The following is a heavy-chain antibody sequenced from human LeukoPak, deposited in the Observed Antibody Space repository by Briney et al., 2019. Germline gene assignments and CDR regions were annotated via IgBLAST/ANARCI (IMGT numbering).Heavy chain of an antibody. Sequence: QTGGSLRLSCAASGFTFSSYSMNWVRQAPGKGLEWVSYISGSSGTIYFADSVRGRFTISRDNAKNSLYLQMNSLRAEDTAVYYCARDPLYDYVWGSHRYFDYWGQGTLVTVSS. CDR1: GFTFSSYS. CDR2: ISGSSGTI. CDR3: ARDPLYDYVWGSHRYFDY. J-gene: IGHJ4*02. D-gene: IGHD3-16*02. V-gene: IGHV3-48*01.